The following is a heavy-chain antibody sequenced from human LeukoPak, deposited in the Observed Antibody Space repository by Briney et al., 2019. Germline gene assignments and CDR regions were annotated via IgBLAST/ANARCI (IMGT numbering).Heavy chain of an antibody. J-gene: IGHJ4*02. Sequence: PGGSLTLSCVASGFSLRSSWMHWVRQAPGRGPVWVSRISSYGTNIRYADSVRGRFTVSRDNAKNTLYLQMNSLRVEDSAVYYCARDWGGSGPTSHDYWGEGTLVTVSS. V-gene: IGHV3-74*01. CDR1: GFSLRSSW. D-gene: IGHD3-16*01. CDR2: ISSYGTNI. CDR3: ARDWGGSGPTSHDY.